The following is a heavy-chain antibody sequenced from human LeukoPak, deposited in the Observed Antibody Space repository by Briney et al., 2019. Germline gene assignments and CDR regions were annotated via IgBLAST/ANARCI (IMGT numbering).Heavy chain of an antibody. J-gene: IGHJ3*02. Sequence: PSETLSLTYTVSGGSINSYYWSWIRQPPGKGLEWICYIYCSGSTNYNPSLKSRVTISLDTSKNQFSLKLSSVTAADTAMYYCARVVRNYYGSGAFDIWGQGTMVTVSS. CDR1: GGSINSYY. V-gene: IGHV4-59*01. D-gene: IGHD3-10*01. CDR3: ARVVRNYYGSGAFDI. CDR2: IYCSGST.